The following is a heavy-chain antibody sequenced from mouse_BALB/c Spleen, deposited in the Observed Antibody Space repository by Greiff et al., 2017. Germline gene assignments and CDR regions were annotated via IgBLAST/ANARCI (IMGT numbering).Heavy chain of an antibody. J-gene: IGHJ4*01. CDR3: TRWMRYDKGCYAMDY. Sequence: QVQLQQSGAELVKPGASVKLSCKASGYTFTSYYMYWVKQRPGQGLEWIGEINPSNGGTNFNEKFKSKATLTVDKSSSTAYMQLSSLTSEDSAVYSCTRWMRYDKGCYAMDYWGQGTSVTVSS. CDR2: INPSNGGT. D-gene: IGHD2-14*01. V-gene: IGHV1S81*02. CDR1: GYTFTSYY.